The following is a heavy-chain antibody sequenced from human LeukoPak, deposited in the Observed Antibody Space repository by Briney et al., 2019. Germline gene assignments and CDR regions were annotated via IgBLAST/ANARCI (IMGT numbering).Heavy chain of an antibody. J-gene: IGHJ5*02. CDR1: GGSFGGYY. Sequence: SETLSLTCAVYGGSFGGYYWSWIRQPPGKGLEWIGEINHSGSTNYNPSLKSRVTISVDTSKNQFSLKLSSVTAADTAVYYCARGAGHYYDSSGYYDGTSNWFDPWGQGTLVTVSS. D-gene: IGHD3-22*01. CDR3: ARGAGHYYDSSGYYDGTSNWFDP. V-gene: IGHV4-34*01. CDR2: INHSGST.